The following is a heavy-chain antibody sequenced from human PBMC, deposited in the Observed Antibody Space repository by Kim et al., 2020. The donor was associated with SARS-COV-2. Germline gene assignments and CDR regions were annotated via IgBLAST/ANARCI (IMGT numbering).Heavy chain of an antibody. D-gene: IGHD3-10*01. V-gene: IGHV3-11*01. CDR1: GFTFSDYY. Sequence: GGSLRLSCAASGFTFSDYYMNWIRQAPGKGLEWVSYISSSGSTIYYADSVKGRFTISRDNAKNSLYLQMNSLRVEDTAVYYCARDLGVRLPWYAFDIWGHETIVTLSS. J-gene: IGHJ3*02. CDR3: ARDLGVRLPWYAFDI. CDR2: ISSSGSTI.